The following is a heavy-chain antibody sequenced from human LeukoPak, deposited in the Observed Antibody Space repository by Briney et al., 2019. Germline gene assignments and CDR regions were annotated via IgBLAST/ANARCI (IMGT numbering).Heavy chain of an antibody. V-gene: IGHV1-3*03. Sequence: ASVKVSCKTSGYTFTDYYMHWVRQAPGQRLEWMGWINAGNGNTKYSQEFQGRVTITRDTSASTAYMELSSLRSEDMAVYYCARGIHSSGRPPFDYWGQGTLVTVSS. CDR1: GYTFTDYY. D-gene: IGHD6-19*01. CDR3: ARGIHSSGRPPFDY. J-gene: IGHJ4*02. CDR2: INAGNGNT.